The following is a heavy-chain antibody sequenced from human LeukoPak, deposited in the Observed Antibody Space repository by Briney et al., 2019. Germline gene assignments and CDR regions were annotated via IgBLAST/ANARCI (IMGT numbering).Heavy chain of an antibody. CDR2: IHHDGRI. V-gene: IGHV4/OR15-8*01. CDR1: GGSIDSTNW. Sequence: SETLSLTCDVSGGSIDSTNWWNWVRQPPGKGLEWIGEIHHDGRINYNPSLKSRVTISVDTSKNQFSLKLSSVTAADTAVYYCARHRYSSGWYHDYWGQGTLVTVSS. D-gene: IGHD6-19*01. CDR3: ARHRYSSGWYHDY. J-gene: IGHJ4*02.